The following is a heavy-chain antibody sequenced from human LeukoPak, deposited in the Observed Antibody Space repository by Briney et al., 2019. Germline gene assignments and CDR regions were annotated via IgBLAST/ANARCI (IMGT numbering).Heavy chain of an antibody. CDR3: AKDKAVAGMRAFDI. V-gene: IGHV3-7*03. CDR1: GFTFSSYA. J-gene: IGHJ3*02. CDR2: IKEDGSDK. D-gene: IGHD6-19*01. Sequence: GGSLRLSCAASGFTFSSYAMSWVRQAPGKGLEWVANIKEDGSDKYYMDSVKGRFTISKDNAKNSLYLQMNSLRAEDTALYYCAKDKAVAGMRAFDIWGRGTMVTVSS.